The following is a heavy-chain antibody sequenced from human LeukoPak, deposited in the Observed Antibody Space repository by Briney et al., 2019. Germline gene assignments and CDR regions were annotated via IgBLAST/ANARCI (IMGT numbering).Heavy chain of an antibody. V-gene: IGHV4-59*01. CDR2: IYYSGST. CDR1: GGSISSYY. Sequence: PSETLSLTCTVSGGSISSYYWSWLRQPPGKGLEWIGYIYYSGSTNYNPSLKSRVTISVDTSKNQFSLKLSSVTAADTAVYYCARSPRAAAGWYFDYWGQGTLVTVSS. D-gene: IGHD6-13*01. CDR3: ARSPRAAAGWYFDY. J-gene: IGHJ4*02.